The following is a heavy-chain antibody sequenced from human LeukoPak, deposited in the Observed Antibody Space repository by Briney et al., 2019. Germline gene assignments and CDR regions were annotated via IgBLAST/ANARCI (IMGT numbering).Heavy chain of an antibody. J-gene: IGHJ4*02. CDR2: IWYDGSDK. CDR3: ARDRQWPAGYFDY. D-gene: IGHD6-19*01. CDR1: GFTFRSHG. Sequence: GGSLRLSCAASGFTFRSHGMHWVRQAPGTGLEWVAVIWYDGSDKYYADSVKGRFTISRDNSRNMLYLQMNSLRVEDTAVYCARDRQWPAGYFDYWGQGTLVTVSS. V-gene: IGHV3-33*01.